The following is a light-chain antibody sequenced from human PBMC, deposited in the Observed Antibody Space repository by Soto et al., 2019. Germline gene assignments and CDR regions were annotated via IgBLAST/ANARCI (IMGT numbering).Light chain of an antibody. V-gene: IGLV1-47*01. CDR3: SAWDDSLSGPV. CDR1: SSNIGSNY. CDR2: RND. J-gene: IGLJ3*02. Sequence: QSVLTQPPSASGTPGQRGTISCSGSSSNIGSNYVYWYRQLPGTAPNVLIYRNDERPSGVPDRFSGSKSGSSASLAISGLRSEDEADYYCSAWDDSLSGPVFGRGTQLTVL.